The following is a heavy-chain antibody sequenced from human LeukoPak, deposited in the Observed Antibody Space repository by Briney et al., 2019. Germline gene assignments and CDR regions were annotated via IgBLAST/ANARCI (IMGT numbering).Heavy chain of an antibody. CDR3: AKDRIREAVRGVRFDY. CDR1: GFTFSSYG. D-gene: IGHD3-10*01. J-gene: IGHJ4*02. CDR2: ISYDGSNK. Sequence: PGGSLRLSCAASGFTFSSYGMHWVRQAPGKGLEWVAVISYDGSNKYYADSVKGRFTISRDNSKNTLYLQMNSLRAEDTAVYYCAKDRIREAVRGVRFDYWGQGTLVTVSS. V-gene: IGHV3-30*18.